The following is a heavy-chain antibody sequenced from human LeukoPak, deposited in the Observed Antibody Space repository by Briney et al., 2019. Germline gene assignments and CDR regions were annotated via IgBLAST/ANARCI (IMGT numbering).Heavy chain of an antibody. D-gene: IGHD2-15*01. Sequence: VSCKASGYTFTGYYMHWVRQAPGQGLEWMGWINPHNGDTNYAQRFQGRVTMTRDTSITTAYMELNRLKSDDTAVYYCATVRDIVVGGGPYYFDYWGQGTLVTVSS. CDR1: GYTFTGYY. V-gene: IGHV1-2*02. CDR2: INPHNGDT. CDR3: ATVRDIVVGGGPYYFDY. J-gene: IGHJ4*02.